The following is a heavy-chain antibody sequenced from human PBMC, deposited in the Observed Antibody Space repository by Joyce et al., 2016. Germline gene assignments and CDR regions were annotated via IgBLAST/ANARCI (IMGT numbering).Heavy chain of an antibody. Sequence: QVQLVESGGGVVQPGRSLRLSCAASGFAFNSYGINWVRQAPGKELEWLAIISSDGSSQQYTDSVKGRFTISRDNSKNTLYLQMDSLTLEDTAIYYFAKDGRRDGSSWSVWTPDEWGQGTLVIVSS. CDR3: AKDGRRDGSSWSVWTPDE. CDR2: ISSDGSSQ. J-gene: IGHJ4*02. V-gene: IGHV3-30*18. D-gene: IGHD5-24*01. CDR1: GFAFNSYG.